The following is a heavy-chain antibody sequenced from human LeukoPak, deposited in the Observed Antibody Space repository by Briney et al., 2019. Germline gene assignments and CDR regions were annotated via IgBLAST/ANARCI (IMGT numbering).Heavy chain of an antibody. CDR2: ISGDGNST. CDR1: GFSFDDYA. J-gene: IGHJ6*03. Sequence: GGSLRLSCAASGFSFDDYAMHWFRQAPGKGLEWVSLISGDGNSTYYGDSVKGRFTISRDSSINSLYLQMNSLRTEDTALYYCAKAAMVGPRIFYMDVWGKGTTVIVSS. D-gene: IGHD2/OR15-2a*01. V-gene: IGHV3-43*02. CDR3: AKAAMVGPRIFYMDV.